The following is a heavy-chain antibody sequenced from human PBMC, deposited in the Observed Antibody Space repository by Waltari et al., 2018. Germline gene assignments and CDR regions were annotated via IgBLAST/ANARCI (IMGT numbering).Heavy chain of an antibody. CDR2: MNPKSSKT. CDR1: GYTFTSYY. Sequence: QVQLVQSGAEVKKPGASVKVSCKASGYTFTSYYINWVRQATGQGLGWMGRMNPKSSKTGDAQKLTGRGTMTRKTAISTAYMELGSLRSEDTAVYYCARDKVPLRYFDWLRGRDAFDIWGQGTMVTVSS. J-gene: IGHJ3*02. V-gene: IGHV1-8*01. CDR3: ARDKVPLRYFDWLRGRDAFDI. D-gene: IGHD3-9*01.